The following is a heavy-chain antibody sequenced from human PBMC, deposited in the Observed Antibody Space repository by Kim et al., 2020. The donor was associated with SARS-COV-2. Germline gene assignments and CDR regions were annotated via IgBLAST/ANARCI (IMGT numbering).Heavy chain of an antibody. CDR2: ISSSGRTI. D-gene: IGHD3-10*01. CDR1: GFTFSDYY. CDR3: ARTNYYGSGIDY. J-gene: IGHJ4*02. Sequence: GGSLRLSCAASGFTFSDYYMSWIRQAPGKGLEWVSYISSSGRTIYYADSVKGRFTISRDNAKNSLYRQMNSLRAEETAVYYCARTNYYGSGIDYWGQGTLVTVSS. V-gene: IGHV3-11*01.